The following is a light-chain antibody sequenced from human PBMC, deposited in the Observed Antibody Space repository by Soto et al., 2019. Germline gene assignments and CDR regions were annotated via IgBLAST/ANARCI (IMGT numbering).Light chain of an antibody. CDR2: DAS. Sequence: IQMTQSPSTLSASVGDRVTITCRASQSVSSWVAWYHLKPAKAPKLLIYDASSLESGVPSRFSGSGSGTEFTLTISSLQPDDFATYYCQQYNDYWTFGQGTKVDIK. CDR1: QSVSSW. V-gene: IGKV1-5*01. J-gene: IGKJ1*01. CDR3: QQYNDYWT.